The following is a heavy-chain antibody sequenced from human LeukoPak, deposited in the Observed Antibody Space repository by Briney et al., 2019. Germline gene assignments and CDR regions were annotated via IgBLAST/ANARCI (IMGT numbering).Heavy chain of an antibody. CDR1: GYTFTSYD. V-gene: IGHV1-8*01. CDR3: ARGGGYYYDSSGLAWFDP. D-gene: IGHD3-22*01. CDR2: MNPNSGNT. J-gene: IGHJ5*02. Sequence: RASVKVSCKAPGYTFTSYDINWVRQATGQGLEWMGWMNPNSGNTGYAQKFQGRVTMTRNTSISTAYMELSSLRSEDTAVYYCARGGGYYYDSSGLAWFDPWGQGTLVTVSS.